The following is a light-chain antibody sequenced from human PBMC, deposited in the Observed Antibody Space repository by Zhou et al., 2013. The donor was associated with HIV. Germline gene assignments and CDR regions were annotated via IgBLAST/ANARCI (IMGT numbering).Light chain of an antibody. V-gene: IGKV1-39*01. CDR3: QQSYTTPET. CDR1: QSIDNY. CDR2: SAS. Sequence: DIQMTQSPSSLSASVGDRVTISCRASQSIDNYLNWYQQRPGKAPKLLIYSASSLQSGVPSRFRGSGYGTDFTLTISSLQPEDFANYFCQQSYTTPETFGGGTKVE. J-gene: IGKJ4*01.